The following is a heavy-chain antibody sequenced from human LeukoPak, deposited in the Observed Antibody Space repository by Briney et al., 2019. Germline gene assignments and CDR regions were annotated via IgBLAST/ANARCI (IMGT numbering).Heavy chain of an antibody. J-gene: IGHJ4*02. Sequence: GGSLRLSCAASGFTFSSYAMSWVRQAPGKGLEWVSAISGSGGSTYYADSVKGRFTISRDNAKNSLYLQMNSLRAEDTALYYCARDIGVWGTYRRGAFDYWGQGILVTVSS. CDR1: GFTFSSYA. CDR2: ISGSGGST. CDR3: ARDIGVWGTYRRGAFDY. V-gene: IGHV3-23*01. D-gene: IGHD3-16*02.